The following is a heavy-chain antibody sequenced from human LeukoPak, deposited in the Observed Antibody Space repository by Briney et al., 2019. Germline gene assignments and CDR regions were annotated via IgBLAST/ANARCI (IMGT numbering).Heavy chain of an antibody. CDR3: ARDATYYYGMDV. CDR1: GGTFSSYA. CDR2: IIPIFGTA. V-gene: IGHV1-69*13. Sequence: SVKVSCKAXGGTFSSYAISWVRQAPGQGLEWMGGIIPIFGTANYAQKFQGRVTITADESTSTAYMELSSLRSEDTAVYYCARDATYYYGMDVWGQGTTVTVSS. J-gene: IGHJ6*02.